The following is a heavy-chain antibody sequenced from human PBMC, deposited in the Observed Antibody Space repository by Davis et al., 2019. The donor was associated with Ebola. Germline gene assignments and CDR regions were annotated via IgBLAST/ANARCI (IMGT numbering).Heavy chain of an antibody. CDR2: IYYSGST. J-gene: IGHJ4*02. CDR3: ARTFDY. V-gene: IGHV4-59*12. CDR1: GGSISSYY. Sequence: SETLSLTCTVSGGSISSYYWSWIRQPPGKGLEWIGYIYYSGSTYYNPSLKSRVTISVDTSKNLFSLKLNSVTAADTAVYYCARTFDYWGQGTLVTVSS.